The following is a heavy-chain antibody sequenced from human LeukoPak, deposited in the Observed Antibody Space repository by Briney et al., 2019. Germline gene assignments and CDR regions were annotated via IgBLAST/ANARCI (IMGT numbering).Heavy chain of an antibody. J-gene: IGHJ4*02. D-gene: IGHD3-3*01. Sequence: PSETLSLTCTASGGSISSYYWSWIRQPPGKGLEWIGYIYYSGSTNNNPSLKSRVTISVDTSKNQFSLKLSSVTAADTAVYYCARSYYDFWSGYSLAYWGQGTLVTVSS. CDR1: GGSISSYY. CDR2: IYYSGST. CDR3: ARSYYDFWSGYSLAY. V-gene: IGHV4-59*01.